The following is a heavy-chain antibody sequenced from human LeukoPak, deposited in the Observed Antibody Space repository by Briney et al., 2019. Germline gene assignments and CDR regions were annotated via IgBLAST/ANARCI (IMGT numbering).Heavy chain of an antibody. D-gene: IGHD1-14*01. CDR1: GFTFSSYS. Sequence: GGSLRLSCAASGFTFSSYSMNWARQAPGKGLEWVSSISSSSSYIYYADSVKGRFTISRDNAKNSLYLQMNSLRAEDTAVYYCARDKDRKGRDYYYYGMDVWGQGTTVTVSS. J-gene: IGHJ6*02. V-gene: IGHV3-21*01. CDR2: ISSSSSYI. CDR3: ARDKDRKGRDYYYYGMDV.